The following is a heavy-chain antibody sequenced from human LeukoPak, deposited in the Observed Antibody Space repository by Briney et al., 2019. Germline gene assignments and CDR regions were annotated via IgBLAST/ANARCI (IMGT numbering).Heavy chain of an antibody. CDR1: GGSISSYY. V-gene: IGHV4-59*01. Sequence: SETLSLTCTVSGGSISSYYWSWIRQPPGKGLEWIGYIHYSGSTNYNPSLKSRVTISVDTSKNQFSLRLSSVTAADTAVYYCVGLAEGESGRGPWGQGTLVTVSS. CDR3: VGLAEGESGRGP. CDR2: IHYSGST. J-gene: IGHJ5*02. D-gene: IGHD3-10*01.